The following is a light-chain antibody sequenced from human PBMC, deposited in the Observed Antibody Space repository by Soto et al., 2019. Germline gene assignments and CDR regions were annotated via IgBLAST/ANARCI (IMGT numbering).Light chain of an antibody. CDR3: QQYYSYPLT. CDR2: DAS. CDR1: QNINNY. J-gene: IGKJ5*01. V-gene: IGKV1-33*01. Sequence: DIQITHSPSSLSSSVVDRVTITCQASQNINNYLNWYQRKPGRAPKLLIYDASNLEAGVPSRFRGSGSGTDFTFTISRLQPEDIATYYCQQYYSYPLTFGQGTRLEIK.